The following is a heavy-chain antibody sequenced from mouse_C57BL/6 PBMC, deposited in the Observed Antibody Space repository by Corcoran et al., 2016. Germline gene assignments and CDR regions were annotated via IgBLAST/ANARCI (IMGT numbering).Heavy chain of an antibody. CDR2: INPYNGGT. V-gene: IGHV1-19*01. J-gene: IGHJ1*03. D-gene: IGHD1-1*01. CDR3: ARPPIYYYGSDWYVDV. CDR1: GYTFTDYY. Sequence: EVQLQQSGPVLVKPGASVKMSCKASGYTFTDYYMNWVKQSHGKSLEWIGVINPYNGGTSYNQKFKGKATLTVDKSSSTAYMELNSLTSEDSAVYYCARPPIYYYGSDWYVDVWGTGTTVTVSS.